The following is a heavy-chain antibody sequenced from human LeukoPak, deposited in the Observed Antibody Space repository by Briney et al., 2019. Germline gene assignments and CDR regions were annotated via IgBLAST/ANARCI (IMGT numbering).Heavy chain of an antibody. CDR2: ISAYNGNT. J-gene: IGHJ4*02. CDR1: GYTFTNYG. D-gene: IGHD5-12*01. CDR3: ATDGYSGTYFGH. Sequence: ASVTVSYMASGYTFTNYGLSWVRQAPGQGREWLGWISAYNGNTNYAQKLQGRVTMTEDPSTDTAYLELSSLRVEDTAVYFCATDGYSGTYFGHWGQGTLVSVSS. V-gene: IGHV1-18*01.